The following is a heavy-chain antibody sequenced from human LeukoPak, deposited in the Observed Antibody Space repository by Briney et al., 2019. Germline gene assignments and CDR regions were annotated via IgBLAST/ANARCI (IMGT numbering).Heavy chain of an antibody. CDR3: ARDRTATVVGATRAGRFDP. Sequence: PGGSLRLSCAASGFTFSSYAMSWVRQAPGKGLEWVSAISGSGGSTYYADSVKGRFTISRDNSKNTLYLQMNSLRAEDTAVYYCARDRTATVVGATRAGRFDPWGQGTLVTVSS. CDR1: GFTFSSYA. CDR2: ISGSGGST. D-gene: IGHD1-26*01. V-gene: IGHV3-23*01. J-gene: IGHJ5*02.